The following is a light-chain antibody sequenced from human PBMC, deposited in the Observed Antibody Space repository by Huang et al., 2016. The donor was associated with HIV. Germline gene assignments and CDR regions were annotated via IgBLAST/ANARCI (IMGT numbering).Light chain of an antibody. Sequence: DIQMPQSPSSLSAFVGDTVTITCRASQVIGNSLAWYQQQPGIPPKLLIYVASTLQSGVPSRFSGSGSGTDFTLTISNLQTEDVATYYCQKYDSAPRTFGQGTRV. CDR2: VAS. V-gene: IGKV1-27*01. J-gene: IGKJ1*01. CDR3: QKYDSAPRT. CDR1: QVIGNS.